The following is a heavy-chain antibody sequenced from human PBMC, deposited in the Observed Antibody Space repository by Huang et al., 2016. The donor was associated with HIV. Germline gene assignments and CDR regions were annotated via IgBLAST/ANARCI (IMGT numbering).Heavy chain of an antibody. J-gene: IGHJ4*02. CDR1: GYTFTDSN. Sequence: QVQLVQSGADVKNPGASVRVSCKASGYTFTDSNIHWVRQDPGQGLGWMGWSNTKRGGTNYAQRIQGRITMSRDTTISTVHMDLRRIQSDDTAVYFCARDWSFGSSTSPADWGQGTLVTVSS. D-gene: IGHD6-6*01. CDR3: ARDWSFGSSTSPAD. CDR2: SNTKRGGT. V-gene: IGHV1-2*02.